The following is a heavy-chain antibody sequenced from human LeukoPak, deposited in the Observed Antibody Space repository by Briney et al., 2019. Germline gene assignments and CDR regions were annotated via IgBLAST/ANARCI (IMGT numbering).Heavy chain of an antibody. V-gene: IGHV1-69*13. Sequence: ASVKVSCKTSGGTFSTYAISWVRQAPGQGLEWMGGIIPIFGTGNYAQKFQGRVTTTADESTSTAYMELSSQRSEDTAVYYCARGLGDSSGYYYSDYWGQGTLVTVSS. D-gene: IGHD3-22*01. CDR3: ARGLGDSSGYYYSDY. CDR2: IIPIFGTG. CDR1: GGTFSTYA. J-gene: IGHJ4*02.